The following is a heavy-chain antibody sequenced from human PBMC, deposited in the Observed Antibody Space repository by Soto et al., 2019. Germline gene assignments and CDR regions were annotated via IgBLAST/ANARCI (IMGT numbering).Heavy chain of an antibody. Sequence: PSETLSLTCAVYGGSFSGYYWSWIRQPPGKGLEWIGEINHSGSTNYNPSLKSRVTISVDTSKNQFSLKLSSVTAADTAVYYCARGPSYMDWLLYNWFDPWGQGTLVTVSS. CDR3: ARGPSYMDWLLYNWFDP. J-gene: IGHJ5*02. CDR1: GGSFSGYY. CDR2: INHSGST. V-gene: IGHV4-34*01. D-gene: IGHD3-9*01.